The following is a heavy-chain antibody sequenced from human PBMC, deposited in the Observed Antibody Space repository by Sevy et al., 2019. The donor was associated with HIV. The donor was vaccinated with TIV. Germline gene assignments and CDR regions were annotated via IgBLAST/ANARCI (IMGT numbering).Heavy chain of an antibody. J-gene: IGHJ6*02. CDR3: ARATAGTAPHYSYYTMDV. CDR1: GYIFTNYW. V-gene: IGHV5-51*01. D-gene: IGHD1-1*01. CDR2: IYPGDSDS. Sequence: GESLKISCKGSGYIFTNYWIGWVRQLPGKGLEWMGVIYPGDSDSRYSPSFQGQVTMSADKSISTDYLQWSSLKASDTAIYFCARATAGTAPHYSYYTMDVWGQGTTVTVSS.